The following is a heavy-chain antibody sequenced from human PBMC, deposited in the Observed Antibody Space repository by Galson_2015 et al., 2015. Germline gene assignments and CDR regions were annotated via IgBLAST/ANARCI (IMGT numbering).Heavy chain of an antibody. D-gene: IGHD1-26*01. J-gene: IGHJ4*02. Sequence: SVKVSCKASGYSFTDYAMHWVRQAPGQRLEWMGWINTGNGNTECLQKFQGGVTITRDTSASTAYMELSSLTSEDTAVYYCEILAAATSHWGQGTLVTVAS. V-gene: IGHV1-3*04. CDR3: EILAAATSH. CDR2: INTGNGNT. CDR1: GYSFTDYA.